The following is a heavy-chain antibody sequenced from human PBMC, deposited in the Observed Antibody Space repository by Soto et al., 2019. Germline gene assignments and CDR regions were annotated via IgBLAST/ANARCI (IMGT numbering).Heavy chain of an antibody. D-gene: IGHD3-22*01. CDR2: ISGSGGST. J-gene: IGHJ3*02. Sequence: GGSLRLSCAASGFTFSSNWMHWVRQAPGKGLEWVSAISGSGGSTYYADSVKGRFTISRDNSKNTLYLQMNSLRAEDTAVYYCAKDPYYYDSSEAFDIWGQGTMVTVSS. CDR1: GFTFSSNW. CDR3: AKDPYYYDSSEAFDI. V-gene: IGHV3-23*01.